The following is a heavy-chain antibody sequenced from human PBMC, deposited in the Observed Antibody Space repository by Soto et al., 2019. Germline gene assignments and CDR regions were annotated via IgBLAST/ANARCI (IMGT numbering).Heavy chain of an antibody. V-gene: IGHV4-34*01. CDR3: AARPLGYCSSTRCRGYWFDP. J-gene: IGHJ5*02. D-gene: IGHD2-2*01. Sequence: SETLSLTCAVYGGSFSGYYWSWIRQPPGKGLEWIGEINHSGSTNYNPSLKSRVTISVDTSKNQFSLKLSSVTAADTAVYYCAARPLGYCSSTRCRGYWFDPWGQGTLVTVSS. CDR1: GGSFSGYY. CDR2: INHSGST.